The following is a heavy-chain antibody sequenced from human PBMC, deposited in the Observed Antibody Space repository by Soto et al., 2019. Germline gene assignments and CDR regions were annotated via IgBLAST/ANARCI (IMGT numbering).Heavy chain of an antibody. CDR1: GFTLSKYS. CDR2: LSYDGRNK. CDR3: ASSLEYQRSRYYYYYGMDV. Sequence: QVQLVESGGGVVQPGRSLRLSCAASGFTLSKYSMHWVRQAPGKGLEWVAVLSYDGRNKYYADSVKGRFTISRDNSKNTLYLQMNSLRAEDTAVYYCASSLEYQRSRYYYYYGMDVWGQGTTVTVSS. V-gene: IGHV3-30*04. J-gene: IGHJ6*02. D-gene: IGHD2-2*01.